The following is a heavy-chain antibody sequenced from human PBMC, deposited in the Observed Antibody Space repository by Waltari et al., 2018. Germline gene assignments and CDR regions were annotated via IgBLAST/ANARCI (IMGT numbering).Heavy chain of an antibody. CDR3: TRVPHDYGDLLDY. J-gene: IGHJ4*02. D-gene: IGHD4-17*01. CDR1: GFTFGDYA. CDR2: IRSKAYGGTT. Sequence: EVQLVESGGGLVQPGRSLRLSCTASGFTFGDYALSWVRQAPGKGLEWVGFIRSKAYGGTTECAASVKGRFTISRDDSKSIAYLQMNSLKTEDTAVYYCTRVPHDYGDLLDYWGQGTLVTVSS. V-gene: IGHV3-49*04.